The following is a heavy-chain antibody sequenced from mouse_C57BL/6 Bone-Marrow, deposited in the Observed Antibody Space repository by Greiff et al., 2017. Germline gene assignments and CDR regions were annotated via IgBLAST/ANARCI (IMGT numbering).Heavy chain of an antibody. Sequence: VQLQQPGAELVKPGASVKVSCKASGYTFTSYWMHWVKQRPGQGLEWIGRIHPSDSDTNYNQKFQGKATLTVAKSSSTAYMQVSSLTSEDSAVYYCAMPGYYGYWCQGTTLTVSS. CDR3: AMPGYYGY. V-gene: IGHV1-74*01. J-gene: IGHJ2*01. CDR2: IHPSDSDT. D-gene: IGHD1-1*01. CDR1: GYTFTSYW.